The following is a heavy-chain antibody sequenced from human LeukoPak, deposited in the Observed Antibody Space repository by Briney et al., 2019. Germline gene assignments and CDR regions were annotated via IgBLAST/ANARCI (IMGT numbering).Heavy chain of an antibody. Sequence: GSLRLSCAVSGFTFSNHWMTWVRQAPGKGLEWVANIKQDGSEKYYVDSVKGRFAISRDNAKNSLYLQMNSLRVEDTAVYYCARPASRVFAYWGQGTXVTVXS. CDR3: ARPASRVFAY. CDR2: IKQDGSEK. CDR1: GFTFSNHW. J-gene: IGHJ4*02. V-gene: IGHV3-7*01.